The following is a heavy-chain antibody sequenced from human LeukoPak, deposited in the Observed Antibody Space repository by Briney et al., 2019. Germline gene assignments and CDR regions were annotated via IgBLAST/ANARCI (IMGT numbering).Heavy chain of an antibody. J-gene: IGHJ4*02. CDR2: INHSGST. Sequence: SETLSLTCAVYGGSFSGYYWSWIRQPPGKGLEWIGEINHSGSTNYNPSLKSRVTISVDTSKNQFSLKLSSVTAADTAVYYCAGGIAVAATYWGQGTLVTASS. CDR3: AGGIAVAATY. V-gene: IGHV4-34*01. D-gene: IGHD6-19*01. CDR1: GGSFSGYY.